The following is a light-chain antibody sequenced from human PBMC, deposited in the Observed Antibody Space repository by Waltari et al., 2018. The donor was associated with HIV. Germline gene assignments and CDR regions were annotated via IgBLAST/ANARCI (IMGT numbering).Light chain of an antibody. CDR2: DVS. V-gene: IGLV2-14*03. J-gene: IGLJ3*02. CDR1: SSDVGGYNY. Sequence: QSALTQPASVSGSPGQSITISCTGTSSDVGGYNYVSWYQRHPGKAPKLIIYDVSNRPSGVSNRFSGSKSGNRASLTISGLQAEDEADYYCRSYTSSSTRVFGGGTTVTVL. CDR3: RSYTSSSTRV.